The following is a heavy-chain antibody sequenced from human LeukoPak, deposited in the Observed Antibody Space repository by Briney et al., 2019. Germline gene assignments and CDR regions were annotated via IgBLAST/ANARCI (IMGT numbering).Heavy chain of an antibody. D-gene: IGHD6-19*01. V-gene: IGHV4-61*02. CDR1: GDSVNSGAYY. CDR3: AREIVAGLGVSFDI. J-gene: IGHJ3*02. CDR2: IYPLETT. Sequence: PSETLSLTCTVSGDSVNSGAYYWSWLRQPAGKEPEWIGRIYPLETTNYNPSLKSRVAISVDTSKNQFSLKLSSVTAADTAVYYCAREIVAGLGVSFDIWGQGTMVTVSS.